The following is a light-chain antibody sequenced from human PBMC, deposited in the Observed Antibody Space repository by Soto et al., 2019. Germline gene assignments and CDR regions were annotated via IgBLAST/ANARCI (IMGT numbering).Light chain of an antibody. V-gene: IGKV3-20*01. Sequence: EIVLTQSPGTLSLSPGEGATLSCRASQSVSSSYLAWYQQKPGQAPRLLIYGASSRATAIPDRFSGSASGTDFTLTISGLEPEDFAVYYCQQYGSSPWTFGQGTKLEIK. J-gene: IGKJ2*01. CDR2: GAS. CDR3: QQYGSSPWT. CDR1: QSVSSSY.